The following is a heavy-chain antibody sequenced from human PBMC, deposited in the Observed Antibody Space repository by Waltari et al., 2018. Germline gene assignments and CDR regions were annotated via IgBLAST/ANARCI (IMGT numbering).Heavy chain of an antibody. CDR2: IYYSGST. D-gene: IGHD3-9*01. V-gene: IGHV4-59*01. J-gene: IGHJ4*02. CDR1: GGSISSYY. Sequence: QVQLQESGPGLVKPSETLSLTCTVSGGSISSYYWSWIRQPPGQGLEWIGYIYYSGSTNYNPSLKSRVTISVDTSKNQFSLKLSSVTAADTAVYYCARVMQFYDILTGYYPVYFDYWGQGTLVTVSS. CDR3: ARVMQFYDILTGYYPVYFDY.